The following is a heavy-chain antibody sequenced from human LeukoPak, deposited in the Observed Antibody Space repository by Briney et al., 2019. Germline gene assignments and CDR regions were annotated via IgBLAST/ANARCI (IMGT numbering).Heavy chain of an antibody. CDR3: AKDGYNWNPFDY. V-gene: IGHV3-23*01. J-gene: IGHJ4*02. CDR2: ISGSGGST. D-gene: IGHD5-24*01. Sequence: GGSLRLSCAASGFTFSSYAMSWVRQAPGKGLEWVSAISGSGGSTYYADSVRGRFTISRDSSKNTLYLQMNSLRAEDTAVYYCAKDGYNWNPFDYWGQGTLVTVSS. CDR1: GFTFSSYA.